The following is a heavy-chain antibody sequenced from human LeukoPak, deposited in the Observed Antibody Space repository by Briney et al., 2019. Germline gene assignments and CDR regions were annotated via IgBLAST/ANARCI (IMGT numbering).Heavy chain of an antibody. CDR1: GFTFSSYS. CDR2: ISSSSSYI. D-gene: IGHD2-2*03. CDR3: AREIHEPFFDY. V-gene: IGHV3-21*01. Sequence: GGSLRLSCAASGFTFSSYSMNWVRQAPGKWLEWVSSISSSSSYIYYADSVKGRFTISRDNAKNSLYLQMNSLRAEDTAVYYCAREIHEPFFDYWGQGTLVTVSS. J-gene: IGHJ4*02.